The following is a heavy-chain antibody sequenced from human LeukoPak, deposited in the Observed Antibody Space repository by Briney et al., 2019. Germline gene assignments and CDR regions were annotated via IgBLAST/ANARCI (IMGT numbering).Heavy chain of an antibody. J-gene: IGHJ6*03. V-gene: IGHV3-48*01. CDR2: ISSSSSTI. Sequence: GGSLRLSCAASGFTFSSYSMNWVRQAPGKGLEWVSYISSSSSTIYYADSVKGRFTISRDNAKNSLYLQMNSLRAEDTAVYYCARDKARGDFWSGYFGPVYYYYYMDVWGKGTTVTVSS. CDR1: GFTFSSYS. CDR3: ARDKARGDFWSGYFGPVYYYYYMDV. D-gene: IGHD3-3*01.